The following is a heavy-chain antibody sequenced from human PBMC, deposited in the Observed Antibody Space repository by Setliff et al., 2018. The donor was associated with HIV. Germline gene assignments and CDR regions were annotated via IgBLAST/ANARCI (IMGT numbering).Heavy chain of an antibody. D-gene: IGHD3-16*02. CDR1: GGTFSGHY. V-gene: IGHV4-34*01. CDR3: ARGSDYIWGNYRFPFDY. Sequence: SETLSLTCAVYGGTFSGHYWSWIRQPPGQGLDWIGEIHPSGNTYYNPSLQSRVTISVDTSKSQFSLKLSSVTAADTALYYCARGSDYIWGNYRFPFDYWGQGTLVTVSS. CDR2: IHPSGNT. J-gene: IGHJ4*02.